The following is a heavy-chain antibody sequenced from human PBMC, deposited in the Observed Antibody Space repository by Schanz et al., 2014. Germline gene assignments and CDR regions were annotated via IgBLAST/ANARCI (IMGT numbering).Heavy chain of an antibody. CDR1: GFTFSDYY. J-gene: IGHJ4*02. Sequence: QVQLVESGGGLVKPGGSLRLSCAASGFTFSDYYMSWIRQAPGKGLEWVSYISGTTTYTNYADSVKGRFTISRDNSKNTLYLQMNSLRAEDTAVYYCAKDPSHGDYDYYFDYWGQGTLXTVSS. CDR2: ISGTTTYT. V-gene: IGHV3-11*05. D-gene: IGHD3-22*01. CDR3: AKDPSHGDYDYYFDY.